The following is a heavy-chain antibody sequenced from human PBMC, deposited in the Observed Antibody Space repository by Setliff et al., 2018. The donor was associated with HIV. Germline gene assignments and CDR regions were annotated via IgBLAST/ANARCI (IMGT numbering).Heavy chain of an antibody. D-gene: IGHD6-19*01. V-gene: IGHV3-30*01. CDR1: GFTFSSYA. Sequence: GGPLRLSCAASGFTFSSYAMHWVRQAPGKGLERVAVISYDGSNKYYADSVKGRFTISRDNSKNTLYLQMNSLRPEDTAIYYCAKDTSGWSSDYWGQGTLVTVSS. J-gene: IGHJ4*02. CDR3: AKDTSGWSSDY. CDR2: ISYDGSNK.